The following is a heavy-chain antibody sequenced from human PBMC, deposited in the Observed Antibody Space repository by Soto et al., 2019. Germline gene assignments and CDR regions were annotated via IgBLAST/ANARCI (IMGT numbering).Heavy chain of an antibody. CDR3: AYGGNGMDV. CDR2: IYYSGST. CDR1: GGSISSYY. Sequence: LSLTCAVSGGSISSYYWSWIRQPPGKGLEWIGYIYYSGSTNYNPSLKSRVTISVDTSKNQFSLKLSSVTAADTAVYYCAYGGNGMDVWGQGTTVTVSS. J-gene: IGHJ6*02. D-gene: IGHD3-16*01. V-gene: IGHV4-59*01.